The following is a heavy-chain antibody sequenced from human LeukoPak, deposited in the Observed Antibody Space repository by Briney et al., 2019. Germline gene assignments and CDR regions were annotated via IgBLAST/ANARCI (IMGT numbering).Heavy chain of an antibody. D-gene: IGHD4-17*01. CDR3: ARGPHFYGDYIRSFPDAFHL. Sequence: TSETLSLTCGVSGESFSSYLWSWMRQSPGEGVEWLGQIRHGGVTTYNPSLMGRVTISVDTSNNQFSLILTSVTAADTAVYYCARGPHFYGDYIRSFPDAFHLWGRGTVVSISS. CDR2: IRHGGVT. J-gene: IGHJ3*01. CDR1: GESFSSYL. V-gene: IGHV4-34*01.